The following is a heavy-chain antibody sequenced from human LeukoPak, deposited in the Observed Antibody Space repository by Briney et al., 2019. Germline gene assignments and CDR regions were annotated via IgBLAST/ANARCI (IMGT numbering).Heavy chain of an antibody. CDR1: GGSISSSSYY. V-gene: IGHV4-39*01. CDR2: IYYSGST. CDR3: ATQGYYDFWSGYYNYYYYYMDV. Sequence: PSETLSLTCTVSGGSISSSSYYWGWIRQPPGKGLEWIGSIYYSGSTYYNPSLKSRVTISVDTSKNQFSLKLSSVTAADTAVYYCATQGYYDFWSGYYNYYYYYMDVWDKGTTVTVSS. J-gene: IGHJ6*03. D-gene: IGHD3-3*01.